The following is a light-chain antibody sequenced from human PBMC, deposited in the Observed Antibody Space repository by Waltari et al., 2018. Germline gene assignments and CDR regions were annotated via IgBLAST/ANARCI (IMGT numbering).Light chain of an antibody. CDR3: CSHAGSETYVV. Sequence: QSALTQPASVSGSPGQSITISCTGSGSDIGGSNIVSWYQQHPGKAPKLMIYEVTKRPSGVSIRFSGSKSGNTAALTISGLQAEDEGDYFCCSHAGSETYVVFGGGTKLTVL. V-gene: IGLV2-23*02. J-gene: IGLJ2*01. CDR2: EVT. CDR1: GSDIGGSNI.